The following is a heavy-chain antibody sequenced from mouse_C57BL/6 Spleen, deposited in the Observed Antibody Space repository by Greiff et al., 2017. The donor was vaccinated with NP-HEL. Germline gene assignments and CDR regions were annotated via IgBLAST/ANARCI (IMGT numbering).Heavy chain of an antibody. J-gene: IGHJ3*01. V-gene: IGHV1-54*01. CDR2: INPGSGGT. CDR3: ARSPHSTMVTTRFAY. Sequence: VQLQQSGAELVRPGTSVKVSCKASGYAFTNYLIEWVKQRPGQGLERIGVINPGSGGTNYNEKFKGKATLTADKSSSTAYMQLSSLTSEDSAVYFCARSPHSTMVTTRFAYWGQGTLVTVSA. D-gene: IGHD2-2*01. CDR1: GYAFTNYL.